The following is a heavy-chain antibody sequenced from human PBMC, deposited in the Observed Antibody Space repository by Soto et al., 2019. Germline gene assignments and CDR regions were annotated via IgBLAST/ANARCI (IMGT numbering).Heavy chain of an antibody. CDR1: GFTFSDYY. D-gene: IGHD3-16*01. Sequence: VGSLRLSCAASGFTFSDYYMSWLRQPPGKGLEWVSYISKSGSIIHFADSVKGRFAISRDNAKNTLYLQMSSLRAEDTALYYCARDLSPYSDYYDESTSETWFDPWGQGTLVTVSS. V-gene: IGHV3-11*01. J-gene: IGHJ5*02. CDR2: ISKSGSII. CDR3: ARDLSPYSDYYDESTSETWFDP.